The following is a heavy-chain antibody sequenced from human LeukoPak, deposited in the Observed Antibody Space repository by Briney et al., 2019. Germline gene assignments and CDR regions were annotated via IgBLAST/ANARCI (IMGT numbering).Heavy chain of an antibody. J-gene: IGHJ3*02. Sequence: PSETLSLTCTVSGGSISSYYWSWIRQPPGKGLEWIGYIYYSGSTYYNPSLKSRVTISVDRSKNQFSLKLSSVTAADTAVYYCAGYITGTTEDAFDIWGQGTMVTVSS. CDR1: GGSISSYY. V-gene: IGHV4-59*12. D-gene: IGHD1-7*01. CDR2: IYYSGST. CDR3: AGYITGTTEDAFDI.